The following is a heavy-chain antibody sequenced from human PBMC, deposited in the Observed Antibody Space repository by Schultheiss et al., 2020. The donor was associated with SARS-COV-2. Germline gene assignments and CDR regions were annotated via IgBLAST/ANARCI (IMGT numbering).Heavy chain of an antibody. CDR2: INSDGITT. CDR1: GFTFDDYA. V-gene: IGHV3-74*01. J-gene: IGHJ4*02. Sequence: GESLKISCAASGFTFDDYAMHWVRQAPGKGLVWVSRINSDGITTNYADSVKGRFTISRDNAKNTLYLQMNSLRAEDTAVYYCARDLYYYDPSGYYDYWGQGTLVTVSS. D-gene: IGHD3-22*01. CDR3: ARDLYYYDPSGYYDY.